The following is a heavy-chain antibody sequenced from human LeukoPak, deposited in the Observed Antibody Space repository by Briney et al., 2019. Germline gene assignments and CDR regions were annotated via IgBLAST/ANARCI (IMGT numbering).Heavy chain of an antibody. D-gene: IGHD6-13*01. CDR1: GGSFSGYY. J-gene: IGHJ4*02. V-gene: IGHV4-34*01. Sequence: PSETLSLTCAVYGGSFSGYYWSWIRQPPGKGLEWIGEINHSGGTKYNPSLKSRVTISVDTSKNQFSLKLSSVTAADTAMYYCASLQQLVTNWGQGTLVTVSS. CDR2: INHSGGT. CDR3: ASLQQLVTN.